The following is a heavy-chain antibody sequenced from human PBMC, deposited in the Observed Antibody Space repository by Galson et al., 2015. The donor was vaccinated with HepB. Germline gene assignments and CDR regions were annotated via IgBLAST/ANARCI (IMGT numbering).Heavy chain of an antibody. J-gene: IGHJ6*02. CDR1: GFTFGDYA. CDR2: IRSKAYGGTT. D-gene: IGHD2/OR15-2a*01. Sequence: SLRLSCAASGFTFGDYAMSWVRQAPGKGLEWVGFIRSKAYGGTTEYAASVKGRFTISRDDSKSIAYLQMNSLKTEDTTVYYCTTTEDMRYYFDYYYGMDVWGQGTTVTVSS. V-gene: IGHV3-49*04. CDR3: TTTEDMRYYFDYYYGMDV.